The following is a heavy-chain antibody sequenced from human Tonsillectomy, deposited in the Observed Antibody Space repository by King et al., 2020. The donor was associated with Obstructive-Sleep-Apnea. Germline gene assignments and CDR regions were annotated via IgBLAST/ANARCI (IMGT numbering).Heavy chain of an antibody. D-gene: IGHD2-2*03. CDR2: INYSGST. V-gene: IGHV4-39*07. CDR1: GGSIGSSSYY. J-gene: IGHJ6*02. Sequence: LQLQESGPGLVKPSETLSLTCTVSGGSIGSSSYYWGWIRQPPGKGLEWIGSINYSGSTYYNPSLRSRVTISVDTSKNQLSLRLTSVTAADTAVYYCARLDIEYSYQYGMDVWGQGTTVTVSS. CDR3: ARLDIEYSYQYGMDV.